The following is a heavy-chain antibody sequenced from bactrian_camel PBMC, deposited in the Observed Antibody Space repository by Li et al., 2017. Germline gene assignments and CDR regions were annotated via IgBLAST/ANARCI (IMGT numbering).Heavy chain of an antibody. CDR3: AAGGGNGAIVQGRKGTLVT. J-gene: IGHJ6*01. CDR2: IDSDGLA. D-gene: IGHD3*01. CDR1: GYTYSSYC. Sequence: LVESGGGSVQAGGSLRLSCAASGYTYSSYCMGWFRQAPGKEREGVAVIDSDGLAKYADSVKGRFTISQDNAKNTLYLQMNSLKPEDTAMYYCAAGGGNGAIVQGRKGTLVTGAREPRSPSP. V-gene: IGHV3S10*01.